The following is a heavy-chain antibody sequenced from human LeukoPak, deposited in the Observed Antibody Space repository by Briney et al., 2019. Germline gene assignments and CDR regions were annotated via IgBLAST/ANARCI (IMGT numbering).Heavy chain of an antibody. CDR3: AASLGPRDY. D-gene: IGHD7-27*01. V-gene: IGHV3-48*03. CDR1: GFTFSGYE. Sequence: GGSLRLSCAASGFTFSGYEANWVRQAPGKGLEWISYITSTSFTIYYADSVKGRFTISRDNAKNALYLQMDSLTVEDTALYYCAASLGPRDYWGQGIPVTVSS. CDR2: ITSTSFTI. J-gene: IGHJ4*02.